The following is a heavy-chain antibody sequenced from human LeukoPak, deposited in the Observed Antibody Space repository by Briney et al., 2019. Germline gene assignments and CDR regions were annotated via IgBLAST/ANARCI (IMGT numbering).Heavy chain of an antibody. CDR3: AREASFRYSSTGYFDY. CDR2: IYKDDST. Sequence: GGSLRLSCAASGFTVSNFYMSWVRQAPEKGLEWVSLIYKDDSTYYADSVKGRFTISRDNSKNTLHLQMNSLRAEDTAVYYCAREASFRYSSTGYFDYWGQGTLVTVSS. J-gene: IGHJ4*02. D-gene: IGHD6-13*01. CDR1: GFTVSNFY. V-gene: IGHV3-53*01.